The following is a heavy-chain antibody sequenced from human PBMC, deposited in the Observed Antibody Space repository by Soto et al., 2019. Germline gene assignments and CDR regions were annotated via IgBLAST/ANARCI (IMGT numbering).Heavy chain of an antibody. Sequence: GGSLRLSCAASGFTFSGSAMHWVRQASGKGLEWVGRIRSKANSYATAYAASVKGRFTISRDDSKNTAYLQMNSLKTEDTAVYYCTSSHPPLEWLLYDYYYYMDVWGKGTTVTVSS. D-gene: IGHD3-3*01. V-gene: IGHV3-73*01. CDR3: TSSHPPLEWLLYDYYYYMDV. CDR1: GFTFSGSA. J-gene: IGHJ6*03. CDR2: IRSKANSYAT.